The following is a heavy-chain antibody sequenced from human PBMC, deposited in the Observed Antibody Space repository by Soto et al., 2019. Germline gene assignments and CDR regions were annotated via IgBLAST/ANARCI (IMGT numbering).Heavy chain of an antibody. CDR2: ISYDGSNK. CDR3: ARDQTPDYYDSSGYYGGSDY. J-gene: IGHJ4*02. Sequence: GGSLRLSCAASGFTFSSYAMHWVRQAPGKGLEWVAVISYDGSNKYYADSVKGRFTISRDNSKNTLYLQMNSLRAEDTAVYYCARDQTPDYYDSSGYYGGSDYWGQGTLVTVSS. V-gene: IGHV3-30-3*01. CDR1: GFTFSSYA. D-gene: IGHD3-22*01.